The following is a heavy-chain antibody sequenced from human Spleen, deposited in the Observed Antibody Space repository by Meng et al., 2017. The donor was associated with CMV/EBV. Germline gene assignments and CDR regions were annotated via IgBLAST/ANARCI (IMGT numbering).Heavy chain of an antibody. J-gene: IGHJ4*02. V-gene: IGHV3-30*02. Sequence: GGSLRLSCVASGFSFSSYEMNWVRQAPGKGLEWVSFIRYDGSNKYYADSVKGRFTISRDNSKNTLYLQMNSLRAEDTAVYYCAKGYGIAARPPYWGQGTLVTVSS. D-gene: IGHD6-6*01. CDR1: GFSFSSYE. CDR3: AKGYGIAARPPY. CDR2: IRYDGSNK.